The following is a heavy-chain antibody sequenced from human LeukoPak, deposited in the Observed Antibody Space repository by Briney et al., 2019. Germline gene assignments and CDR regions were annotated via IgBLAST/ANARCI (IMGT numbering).Heavy chain of an antibody. V-gene: IGHV3-21*01. CDR2: ISTTSST. J-gene: IGHJ4*02. CDR3: VRDPSRLEPGHFDN. CDR1: GFTFSSFS. D-gene: IGHD6-19*01. Sequence: GGSLRLSCAASGFTFSSFSIHWVRLTPGKGLEWVSFISTTSSTHYGASVKGRFTLSRDNAKNSVSLLMNSLRADDTAVYYCVRDPSRLEPGHFDNWGQGVLVTVSS.